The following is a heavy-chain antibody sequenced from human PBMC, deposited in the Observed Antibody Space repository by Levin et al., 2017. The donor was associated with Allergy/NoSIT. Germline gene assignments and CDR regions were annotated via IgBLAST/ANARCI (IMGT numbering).Heavy chain of an antibody. CDR1: GFTFSSYA. CDR3: ALHYDSSGYSPS. Sequence: GGSLRLSCAASGFTFSSYAMHWVRQAPGKGLEWVAVISYDGSNKYYADSVKGRFTISRDNSKNTLYLQMNSLRAEDTAVYYCALHYDSSGYSPSWGQGTLVTVSS. CDR2: ISYDGSNK. D-gene: IGHD3-22*01. J-gene: IGHJ5*02. V-gene: IGHV3-30-3*01.